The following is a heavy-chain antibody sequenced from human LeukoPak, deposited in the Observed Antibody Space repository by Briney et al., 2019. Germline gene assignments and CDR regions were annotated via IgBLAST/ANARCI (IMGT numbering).Heavy chain of an antibody. CDR3: AREPRDYDILTGYLHPYYFDY. D-gene: IGHD3-9*01. CDR1: GGTFSSYA. V-gene: IGHV1-69*04. J-gene: IGHJ4*02. Sequence: SVKVSFKASGGTFSSYAISWVRQVPGQGLEWMGRIIPILGIANYAQKFQGRVTITADKSTSTAYMELSSLRSEDTAVYYCAREPRDYDILTGYLHPYYFDYWGQGTLVTVSS. CDR2: IIPILGIA.